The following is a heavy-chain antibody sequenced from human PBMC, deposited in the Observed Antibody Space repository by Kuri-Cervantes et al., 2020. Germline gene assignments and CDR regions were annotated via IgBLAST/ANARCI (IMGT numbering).Heavy chain of an antibody. D-gene: IGHD4-23*01. Sequence: ASVKVSCKASGYTFTSYYMHWVRQAPGQGLEWMGIINPSGGSTSYAQKFQGRVTMTRDTSTSTVYMELSSLRSDDTAVYYCARYREPNDYGSNWGQGTLVTVSS. J-gene: IGHJ4*02. CDR1: GYTFTSYY. V-gene: IGHV1-46*01. CDR2: INPSGGST. CDR3: ARYREPNDYGSN.